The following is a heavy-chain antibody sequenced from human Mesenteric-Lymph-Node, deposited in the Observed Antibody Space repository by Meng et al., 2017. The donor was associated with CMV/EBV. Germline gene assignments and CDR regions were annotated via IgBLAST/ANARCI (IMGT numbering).Heavy chain of an antibody. J-gene: IGHJ5*02. D-gene: IGHD3-16*01. CDR1: GFTFSSYE. Sequence: GGSLRLSCAASGFTFSSYEMNWVRQAPGKGLEWVSYISSSGSTIYYADSVKGRFTISRDNAKNSLYLQMNSLRAEDTAVYYCARVTRRGEPLWFDPWGQGTLVTVSS. CDR3: ARVTRRGEPLWFDP. CDR2: ISSSGSTI. V-gene: IGHV3-48*03.